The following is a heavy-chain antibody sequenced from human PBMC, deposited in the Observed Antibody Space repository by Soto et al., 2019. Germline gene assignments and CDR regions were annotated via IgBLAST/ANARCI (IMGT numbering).Heavy chain of an antibody. CDR2: FDPEDGET. Sequence: ASVKVSCKVSGYTLTELSMHWVRQAPGKGLEWMGGFDPEDGETIYAQKFQGRVTMTEDTSTDTAYMELSSLRSEDTAVYYCATRGPLGSIVVVPAAMRNYYYYYMDVWGQGTTVTVSS. J-gene: IGHJ6*03. D-gene: IGHD2-2*01. CDR3: ATRGPLGSIVVVPAAMRNYYYYYMDV. V-gene: IGHV1-24*01. CDR1: GYTLTELS.